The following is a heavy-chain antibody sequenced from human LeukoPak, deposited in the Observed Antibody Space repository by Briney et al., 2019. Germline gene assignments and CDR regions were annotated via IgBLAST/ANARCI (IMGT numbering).Heavy chain of an antibody. J-gene: IGHJ6*02. CDR3: ARADGSSLWYYYYGMDV. D-gene: IGHD6-13*01. CDR2: INHSGST. V-gene: IGHV4-34*01. Sequence: EPSETLSLTCAVYGVSFSGYYWSWIRQPPGKGLEWIGEINHSGSTNYNPSLKSRVTISVDTSKNQFSLKLSSVTAADTAVYYCARADGSSLWYYYYGMDVWGQGTTVTVSS. CDR1: GVSFSGYY.